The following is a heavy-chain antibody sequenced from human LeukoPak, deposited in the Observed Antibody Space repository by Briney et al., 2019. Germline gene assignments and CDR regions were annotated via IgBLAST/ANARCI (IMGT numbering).Heavy chain of an antibody. Sequence: PGGSLSLSCSASGFTFSSYAMHWVRQAPGKGLEYVSSISSNGGSTYYADSVKGRFTISRDNSKNTLFLQMSSLRTEDTAVYYCASPYSGYDYNFDHWGQGTLVTVSS. D-gene: IGHD5-12*01. J-gene: IGHJ4*02. V-gene: IGHV3-64D*06. CDR2: ISSNGGST. CDR1: GFTFSSYA. CDR3: ASPYSGYDYNFDH.